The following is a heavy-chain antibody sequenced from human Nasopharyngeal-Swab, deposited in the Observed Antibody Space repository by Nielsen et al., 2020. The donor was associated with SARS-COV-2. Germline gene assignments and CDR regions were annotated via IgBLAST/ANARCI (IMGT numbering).Heavy chain of an antibody. D-gene: IGHD3-22*01. CDR1: GFTFSSYE. CDR3: ARDALPPYYYDSSGYYYGPRWFDP. CDR2: ISSSGSTI. V-gene: IGHV3-48*03. Sequence: GGSLRLSCAASGFTFSSYEMNWVRQAPGKGPEWVSYISSSGSTIYYADSVKGRFTISRDNAKNSLYLQMNSLRAEDTAVYYCARDALPPYYYDSSGYYYGPRWFDPWGQGTLVTVSS. J-gene: IGHJ5*02.